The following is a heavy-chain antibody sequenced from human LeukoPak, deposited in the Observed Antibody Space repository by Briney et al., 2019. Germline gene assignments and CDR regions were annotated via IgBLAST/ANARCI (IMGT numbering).Heavy chain of an antibody. J-gene: IGHJ3*02. CDR1: GFTFSSYV. CDR2: ISGNGGRT. D-gene: IGHD4-17*01. CDR3: AKDPNGDYVGTFDM. Sequence: GGSLRLSCAASGFTFSSYVMSWVRQAPGKGPEWVSFISGNGGRTDYAESVKGRFTISRDNSKNTVYLQMNSLRDEDTAAYYCAKDPNGDYVGTFDMWGRGTMVTVSS. V-gene: IGHV3-23*01.